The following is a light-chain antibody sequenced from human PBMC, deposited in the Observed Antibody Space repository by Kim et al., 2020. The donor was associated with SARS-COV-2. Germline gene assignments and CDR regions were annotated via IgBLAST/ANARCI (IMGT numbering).Light chain of an antibody. CDR2: GAS. Sequence: SPGERAPLSCRARQSLSSAYIAWYQQKPGQAPRLLVFGASGRATGIPDRFSGSGSGTDFTLSISRLEPEDFAVYYCQQYGGAPRTFGQGTKLEI. V-gene: IGKV3-20*01. CDR3: QQYGGAPRT. CDR1: QSLSSAY. J-gene: IGKJ1*01.